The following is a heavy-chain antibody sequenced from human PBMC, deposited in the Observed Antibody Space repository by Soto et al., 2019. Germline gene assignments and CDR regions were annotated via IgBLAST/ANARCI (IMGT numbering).Heavy chain of an antibody. CDR3: ARGAVGATYYYYYGMDV. V-gene: IGHV1-69*13. J-gene: IGHJ6*02. CDR1: GGTFSSYA. Sequence: SVKVSCKASGGTFSSYAIRWVRQAPGQGLEWMGGIIPIFGTANYAQKFQGRVTITADESTSTAYMELSSLRSEDTAVYYCARGAVGATYYYYYGMDVWGQGTTVTVSS. D-gene: IGHD1-26*01. CDR2: IIPIFGTA.